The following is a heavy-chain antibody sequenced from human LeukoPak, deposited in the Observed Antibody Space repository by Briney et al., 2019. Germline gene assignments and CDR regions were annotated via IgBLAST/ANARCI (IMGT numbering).Heavy chain of an antibody. Sequence: GGSLRLSCVASGFTFSHAWMNWVRQAPGKGLEWVGRVKSKTDGGTTDYAASLKGRFIISRDDSKNMSYLQMNSLKTEDTAVYYCATEGAIRHIDPQYFDYWGPGILVTVSS. V-gene: IGHV3-15*07. D-gene: IGHD2-21*01. J-gene: IGHJ4*02. CDR2: VKSKTDGGTT. CDR1: GFTFSHAW. CDR3: ATEGAIRHIDPQYFDY.